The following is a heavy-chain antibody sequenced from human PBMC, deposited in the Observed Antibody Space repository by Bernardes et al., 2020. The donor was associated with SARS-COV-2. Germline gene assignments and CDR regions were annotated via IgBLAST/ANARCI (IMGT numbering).Heavy chain of an antibody. CDR2: ISSSSSYI. Sequence: GSLRLSCAASGFTFSSYSMNWVRQAPGKGLEWVSSISSSSSYIYYADSVKGRFTISRDNAKNSLYLQMNSLRAEDTAVYYCARENVVVPAAIRPSYYYGMDVWGQGTTVTVSS. CDR1: GFTFSSYS. J-gene: IGHJ6*02. CDR3: ARENVVVPAAIRPSYYYGMDV. D-gene: IGHD2-2*02. V-gene: IGHV3-21*01.